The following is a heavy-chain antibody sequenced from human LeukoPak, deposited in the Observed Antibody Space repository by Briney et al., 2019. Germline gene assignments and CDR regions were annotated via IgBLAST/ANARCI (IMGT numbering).Heavy chain of an antibody. V-gene: IGHV3-30*18. CDR3: AKESLYYYDSSGYSAYFDY. D-gene: IGHD3-22*01. CDR1: GFTFSSYG. J-gene: IGHJ4*02. CDR2: ISYDGSNK. Sequence: GGSLRLSCAASGFTFSSYGMHWVRQAPGKGLEWVAVISYDGSNKYCADSVKGRFTISRDNSKNTLYLQMNSLRAEDTAVYYCAKESLYYYDSSGYSAYFDYWGQGTLVTVSS.